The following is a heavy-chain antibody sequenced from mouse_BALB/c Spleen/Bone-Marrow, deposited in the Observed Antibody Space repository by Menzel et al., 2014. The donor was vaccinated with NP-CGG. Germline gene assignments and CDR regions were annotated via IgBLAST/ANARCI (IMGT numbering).Heavy chain of an antibody. D-gene: IGHD2-3*01. CDR1: GFNIKDTY. J-gene: IGHJ4*01. CDR3: ARWLLPYGLDY. CDR2: IDPANGNT. Sequence: EVQGVESGAELVKPGASVKLSCTASGFNIKDTYMHWVKQRPEQGPEWIGRIDPANGNTKYDPKFQGKATITADTSSNTAYLQLSSLTSEDTAVYYCARWLLPYGLDYWGQGTSVTVSS. V-gene: IGHV14-3*02.